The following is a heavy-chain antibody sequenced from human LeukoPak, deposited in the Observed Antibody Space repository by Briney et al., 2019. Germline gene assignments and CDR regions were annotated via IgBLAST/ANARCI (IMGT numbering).Heavy chain of an antibody. D-gene: IGHD5-18*01. CDR1: GGSISSYY. J-gene: IGHJ4*02. V-gene: IGHV4-59*01. CDR3: AGGTAMVSTDY. Sequence: SETLSLTCTVSGGSISSYYWSWIRLPPGKGLEWIGYIYYSGSTNYNPSLKSRVTISVDTSKNQFSLKLSSVTAADTAVYYCAGGTAMVSTDYWGQGTLVTVSS. CDR2: IYYSGST.